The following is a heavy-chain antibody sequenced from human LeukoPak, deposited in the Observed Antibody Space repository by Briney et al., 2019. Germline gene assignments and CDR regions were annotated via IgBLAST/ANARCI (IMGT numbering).Heavy chain of an antibody. V-gene: IGHV4-59*01. Sequence: PSETLSLTCTVSGGSISSYYWSWIRQPPGKGLEWIGYIYYSGSTNYNPSLKSRVTISVDTSKNQFSLKLSSVTAADTAVYYCARRGANSGSYSHFDLWGRGTLVTASS. CDR1: GGSISSYY. D-gene: IGHD1-26*01. CDR3: ARRGANSGSYSHFDL. CDR2: IYYSGST. J-gene: IGHJ2*01.